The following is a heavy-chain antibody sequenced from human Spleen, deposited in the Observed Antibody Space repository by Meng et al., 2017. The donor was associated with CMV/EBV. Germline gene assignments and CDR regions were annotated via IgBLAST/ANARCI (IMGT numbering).Heavy chain of an antibody. Sequence: GESLKISCAASGFTFDDYAMHWVRRAPGKGLEWVTIMSYDGSNKFYADSVKGRFTISRDNSKNTLYLQMNSLRAEDTAVYYCARGGFYDSSGYYRGYPFDYWGQGTLVTVSS. V-gene: IGHV3-30*03. CDR3: ARGGFYDSSGYYRGYPFDY. D-gene: IGHD3-22*01. CDR1: GFTFDDYA. CDR2: MSYDGSNK. J-gene: IGHJ4*02.